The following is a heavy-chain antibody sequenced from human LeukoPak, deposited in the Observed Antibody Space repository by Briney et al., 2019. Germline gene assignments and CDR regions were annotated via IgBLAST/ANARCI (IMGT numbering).Heavy chain of an antibody. CDR1: GFTVSSNY. CDR2: IYSGGST. CDR3: ARSRDSSGWYGDY. V-gene: IGHV3-53*01. D-gene: IGHD6-19*01. Sequence: GGSLRLSCAASGFTVSSNYMSWVRQAPGKGLEWVSVIYSGGSTYYADSVKGRFTISRDNSKNTLYLQMNSLRAEDTAVYYCARSRDSSGWYGDYWGQGTLVTVSS. J-gene: IGHJ4*02.